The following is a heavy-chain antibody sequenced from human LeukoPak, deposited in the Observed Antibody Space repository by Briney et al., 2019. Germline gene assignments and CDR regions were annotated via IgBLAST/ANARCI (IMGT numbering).Heavy chain of an antibody. CDR1: GGSISSYH. V-gene: IGHV4-59*01. J-gene: IGHJ3*01. CDR2: IYYSGST. D-gene: IGHD6-25*01. CDR3: ATARLGSGLEGAFDL. Sequence: SETLSLTCTVSGGSISSYHWSWIRQPPGKGLEWIGYIYYSGSTNYNPSLKSRVTISVDTSKKHFSLKLGSVTAADTAVYYCATARLGSGLEGAFDLWGQGTMVTVSS.